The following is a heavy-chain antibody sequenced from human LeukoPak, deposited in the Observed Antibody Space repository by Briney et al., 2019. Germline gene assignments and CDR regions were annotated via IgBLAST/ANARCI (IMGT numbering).Heavy chain of an antibody. J-gene: IGHJ4*02. Sequence: SVKVSCKASGGTFSSYAISWVRQAPGQGLEWMGGIIPIFGTANYAQKFQGRVTITADKSTSTAYMELSSLRSEDTAVYYCAHVDVVAAVLGDLDYWGQETLVTVSS. CDR1: GGTFSSYA. D-gene: IGHD5-12*01. V-gene: IGHV1-69*06. CDR3: AHVDVVAAVLGDLDY. CDR2: IIPIFGTA.